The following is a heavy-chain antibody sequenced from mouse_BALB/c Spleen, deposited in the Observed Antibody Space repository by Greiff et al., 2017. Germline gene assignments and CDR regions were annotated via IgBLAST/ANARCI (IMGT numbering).Heavy chain of an antibody. V-gene: IGHV10-1*02. CDR2: IRSKSNNYAT. D-gene: IGHD3-3*01. Sequence: EVQLVESGGGLVQPKGSLKLSCAASGFTFNTYAMNWVRQAPGKGLEWVARIRSKSNNYATYYADSVKDRFTISRDDSQSMLYLQMNNLKTEDTAMYYCVSQLTGYYYAMDYWGQGTSVTVSS. CDR3: VSQLTGYYYAMDY. CDR1: GFTFNTYA. J-gene: IGHJ4*01.